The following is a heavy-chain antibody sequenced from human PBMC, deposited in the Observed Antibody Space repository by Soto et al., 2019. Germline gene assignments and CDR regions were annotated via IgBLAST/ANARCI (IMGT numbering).Heavy chain of an antibody. CDR1: GFSVSRNY. Sequence: PGGSLRLSCAASGFSVSRNYMTWVRQAPGKGLDWVSVIYAGVGTSYAASVKGRFTISRSNSKNTLYLQMDSLRVDDTAVYYCARVAYDQSGSTLDYSGQGTRVTVSS. CDR2: IYAGVGT. V-gene: IGHV3-53*04. J-gene: IGHJ4*02. D-gene: IGHD2-2*01. CDR3: ARVAYDQSGSTLDY.